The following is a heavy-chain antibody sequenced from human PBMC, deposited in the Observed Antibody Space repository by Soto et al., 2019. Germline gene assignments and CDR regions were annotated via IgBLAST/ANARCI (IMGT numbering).Heavy chain of an antibody. CDR1: GASIRSSTFY. V-gene: IGHV4-39*01. CDR2: IYYDGST. Sequence: SETLSLTCTVSGASIRSSTFYWGWIRQPPGKGLESIANIYYDGSTYYNPSLKSRATISVDTSKNQFSLKLSSVTAADTAVYYCARXHIVPRLFMYPYDYWGQGTLVTVSS. CDR3: ARXHIVPRLFMYPYDY. J-gene: IGHJ4*02. D-gene: IGHD5-12*01.